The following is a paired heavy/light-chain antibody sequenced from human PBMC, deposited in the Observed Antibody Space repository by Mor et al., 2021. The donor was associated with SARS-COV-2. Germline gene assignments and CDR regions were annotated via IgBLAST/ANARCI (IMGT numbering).Heavy chain of an antibody. Sequence: QVQLVESGGGVVQPGRSLRLSCAASGFTFTIYAMHWVRQAPGKGLEWVALISYDGINKYYADSVRGRFTISRDNSKNTLYLQMNSLRADDTSVYYCARSFGGSYRGAFDYWGQGTLLTVSS. CDR2: ISYDGINK. V-gene: IGHV3-30-3*01. CDR1: GFTFTIYA. D-gene: IGHD1-26*01. CDR3: ARSFGGSYRGAFDY. J-gene: IGHJ4*02.
Light chain of an antibody. V-gene: IGKV2D-29*02. J-gene: IGKJ2*01. CDR2: DVS. Sequence: DVVMTQTPLSLSVTPGQPASISCKSSQSLLHSDGKTYLYWYLQKPGQSPQLLIYDVSNRFSGVPDRFSGSGSGTDFTLKISRVEAEDVGVYYCMQSIQLPPYTFGQGTKLEIK. CDR1: QSLLHSDGKTY. CDR3: MQSIQLPPYT.